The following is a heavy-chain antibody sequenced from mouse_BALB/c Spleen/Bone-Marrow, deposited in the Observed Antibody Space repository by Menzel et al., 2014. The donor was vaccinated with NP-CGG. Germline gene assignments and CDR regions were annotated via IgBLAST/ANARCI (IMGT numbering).Heavy chain of an antibody. CDR3: ARLGYRYGYWFFDV. D-gene: IGHD2-14*01. CDR2: IDPANGYT. J-gene: IGHJ1*01. Sequence: VQLQQPGAELVKPGASVKLSCTASGFNIKDTYMHWVKQRPEQGLEWIGRIDPANGYTKYDPKFQGKATITADTSSNTAYLQLSSLTSEDTAVCYCARLGYRYGYWFFDVWGAGTTVTVSS. V-gene: IGHV14-3*02. CDR1: GFNIKDTY.